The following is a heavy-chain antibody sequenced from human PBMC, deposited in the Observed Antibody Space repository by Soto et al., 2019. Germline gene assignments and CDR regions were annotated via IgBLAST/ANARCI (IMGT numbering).Heavy chain of an antibody. CDR3: ARCGRRVGATWQNADYYYGMDV. V-gene: IGHV3-7*01. J-gene: IGHJ6*02. CDR2: VQQEGSEK. Sequence: PGGSLRLSCAASGFTFNDYWMSWVRQAPGKGLEWVANVQQEGSEKNYVDSVKGRFTISRDNAKNSLYLQMNSLRAEDTAVYYCARCGRRVGATWQNADYYYGMDVWGQGTTVTVSS. D-gene: IGHD1-26*01. CDR1: GFTFNDYW.